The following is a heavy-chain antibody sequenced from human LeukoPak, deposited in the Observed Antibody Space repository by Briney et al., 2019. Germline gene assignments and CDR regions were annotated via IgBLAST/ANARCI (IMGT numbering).Heavy chain of an antibody. D-gene: IGHD6-13*01. J-gene: IGHJ4*02. CDR3: VRDSAGNDY. Sequence: GGSLRLSCAASGFTFSTYLMSWVRQAPGKGLEWVANIKQDGSEKYYVDSVKGRFTISRDNAKNSLYLQMNSLRAEDTAMYYCVRDSAGNDYWGQGTLVTVSS. CDR1: GFTFSTYL. CDR2: IKQDGSEK. V-gene: IGHV3-7*01.